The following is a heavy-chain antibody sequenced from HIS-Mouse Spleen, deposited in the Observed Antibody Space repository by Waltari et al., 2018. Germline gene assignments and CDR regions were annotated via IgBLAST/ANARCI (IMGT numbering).Heavy chain of an antibody. CDR1: GGPISSSSYY. V-gene: IGHV4-39*07. Sequence: QLQLQESGPGLVKPSETLSLTCTVSGGPISSSSYYGGWIRKPPGKGLEWIGSIYYSGSTYYNPSLKSRVTISVDTSKNQFSLKLSSVTAADTAVYYCAREIPYSSSWYDWYFDLWGRGTLVTVSS. J-gene: IGHJ2*01. D-gene: IGHD6-13*01. CDR3: AREIPYSSSWYDWYFDL. CDR2: IYYSGST.